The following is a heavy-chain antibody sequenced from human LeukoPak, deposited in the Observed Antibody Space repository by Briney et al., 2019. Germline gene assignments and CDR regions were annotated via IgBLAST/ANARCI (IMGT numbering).Heavy chain of an antibody. J-gene: IGHJ3*02. V-gene: IGHV4-61*05. D-gene: IGHD2-21*02. CDR1: GGSISSSSYY. Sequence: SETLSLTCTVSGGSISSSSYYWGWIRQPPGKGLEWIGYIYYTGSTNYNPSLKSRVTISLDTSKNQFSLKLSSVTAADTAVYYCARRSVVTAINFDAFDIWGQGAMVTVSS. CDR2: IYYTGST. CDR3: ARRSVVTAINFDAFDI.